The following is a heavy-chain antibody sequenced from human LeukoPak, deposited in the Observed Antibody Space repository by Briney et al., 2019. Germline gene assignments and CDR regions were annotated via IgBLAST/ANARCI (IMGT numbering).Heavy chain of an antibody. Sequence: ASVKVSCKASGYTFTGYYMHWVRQAPGQGLEWMGWINPNSGGTNYAQKFQGRVTMTRDTSISTAYMELSRLRSDDTAVYYCARSGDSSGWYHPYYYYYMDVWGKGTTVTVSS. CDR2: INPNSGGT. J-gene: IGHJ6*03. CDR3: ARSGDSSGWYHPYYYYYMDV. CDR1: GYTFTGYY. D-gene: IGHD6-19*01. V-gene: IGHV1-2*02.